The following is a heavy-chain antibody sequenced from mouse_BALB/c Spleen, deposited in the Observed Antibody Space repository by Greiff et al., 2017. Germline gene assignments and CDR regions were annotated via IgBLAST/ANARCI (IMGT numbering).Heavy chain of an antibody. D-gene: IGHD2-10*02. V-gene: IGHV8-12*01. Sequence: QVTLKESGPGILQPSQTLSLTCSFSGFSLSTSGMGVSWIRQPSGKGLEWLAHIYWVDDKRYNPSLKSRLTISKDTSSNQVFLKITSVDTADTATYYCARRYAGAMDYWGQGTSVTVSS. CDR2: IYWVDDK. CDR3: ARRYAGAMDY. CDR1: GFSLSTSGMG. J-gene: IGHJ4*01.